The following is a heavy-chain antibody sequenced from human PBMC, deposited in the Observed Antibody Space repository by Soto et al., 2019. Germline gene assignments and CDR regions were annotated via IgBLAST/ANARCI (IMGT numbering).Heavy chain of an antibody. Sequence: EVQLVESGGGLVQPGRSLRLSCAASGFTFDDYAMHWVRQAPGKGLEWVSGISWNSGSIGYADSVKGRFTISRDNAKNSLYLQINRLRAEDTDVYYCAKDAITMVRGVISYYGMDVWGQGTTVTVSS. J-gene: IGHJ6*02. D-gene: IGHD3-10*01. CDR2: ISWNSGSI. V-gene: IGHV3-9*01. CDR3: AKDAITMVRGVISYYGMDV. CDR1: GFTFDDYA.